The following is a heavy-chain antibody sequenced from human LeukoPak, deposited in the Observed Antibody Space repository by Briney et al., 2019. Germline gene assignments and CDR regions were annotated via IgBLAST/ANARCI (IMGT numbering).Heavy chain of an antibody. D-gene: IGHD1-7*01. CDR3: ARGATDTTRWFDP. V-gene: IGHV3-23*01. CDR1: GGSISSSSYY. J-gene: IGHJ5*02. CDR2: ISGSGGST. Sequence: ETLSLTCTVSGGSISSSSYYWGWIRQPPGKGLEWVSGISGSGGSTFYADSVKGRFTISRDNAKNPLYLQMNGLRAEDTAAYYCARGATDTTRWFDPWGQGTLVIVSS.